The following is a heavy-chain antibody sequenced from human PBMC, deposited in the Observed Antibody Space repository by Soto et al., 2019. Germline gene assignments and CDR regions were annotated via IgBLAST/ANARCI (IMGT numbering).Heavy chain of an antibody. CDR2: IYYSGST. J-gene: IGHJ6*02. CDR1: GGSISSGGYY. CDR3: ARDLYYDSSGYFTRRYYYYGMDV. D-gene: IGHD3-22*01. V-gene: IGHV4-31*02. Sequence: SETLSLTXTVSGGSISSGGYYWSWIRQHPGKGLEWIGYIYYSGSTYYNPSLKSRVTISVDTSKNQFSLKLSSVTAADTAVYYCARDLYYDSSGYFTRRYYYYGMDVWGQGTTVTVSS.